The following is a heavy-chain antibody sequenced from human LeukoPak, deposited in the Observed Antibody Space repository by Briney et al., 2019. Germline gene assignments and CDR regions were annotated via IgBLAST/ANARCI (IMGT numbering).Heavy chain of an antibody. V-gene: IGHV3-7*01. CDR1: GFTFSSYW. CDR2: IKQDGSEK. Sequence: GGSLRLSCAASGFTFSSYWMHWVRQAPGKGLEWVANIKQDGSEKYYVDSVKGRFAISRDNAKNSLYLQMNSLRAEDTAVYYCARDLSRDGYCSSISCYIPYFDYWGQGTLVTVSS. CDR3: ARDLSRDGYCSSISCYIPYFDY. J-gene: IGHJ4*02. D-gene: IGHD2-2*02.